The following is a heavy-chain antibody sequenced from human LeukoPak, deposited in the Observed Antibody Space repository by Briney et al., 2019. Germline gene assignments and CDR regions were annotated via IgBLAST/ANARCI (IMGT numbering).Heavy chain of an antibody. D-gene: IGHD1-26*01. J-gene: IGHJ4*02. Sequence: GGSLRLSCAASGFTFSSYGMHWVRQAPGKGLEWVAVIWYDGSNKYYADSVKGRFTISRDNSKNTLYLQMNSLRAEDTAVYYCARDGGSYSYDYWGQGTLVTASS. CDR2: IWYDGSNK. CDR1: GFTFSSYG. V-gene: IGHV3-33*01. CDR3: ARDGGSYSYDY.